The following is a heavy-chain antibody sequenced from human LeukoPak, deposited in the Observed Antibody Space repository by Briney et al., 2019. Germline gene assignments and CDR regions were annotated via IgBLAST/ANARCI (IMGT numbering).Heavy chain of an antibody. J-gene: IGHJ3*02. CDR2: ISYDGSNK. Sequence: PGGSLRLSCAASGFNFSSYAMHWVRQAPGKGLERVAVISYDGSNKYYADSVKGRFTISRDNSKNTLYLQMNSLRAEDTAVYYCKGIGMATIFAEAFDIWGQGTMVTVSS. CDR1: GFNFSSYA. CDR3: KGIGMATIFAEAFDI. V-gene: IGHV3-30-3*01. D-gene: IGHD5-24*01.